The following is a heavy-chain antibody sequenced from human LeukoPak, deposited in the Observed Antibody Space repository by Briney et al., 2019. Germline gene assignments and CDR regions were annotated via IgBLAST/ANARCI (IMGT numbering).Heavy chain of an antibody. Sequence: GGSLRLSCAASGFTVSSNYMSWVRQAPGKGLEWVSVIYSGGSTYYADSVKGRFTISRDNSKNTLYLQMNSLRAEDTAVYYCAREILHYDILTGYYGYLDYWGQGTLVTVSS. CDR1: GFTVSSNY. V-gene: IGHV3-53*01. CDR3: AREILHYDILTGYYGYLDY. D-gene: IGHD3-9*01. CDR2: IYSGGST. J-gene: IGHJ4*02.